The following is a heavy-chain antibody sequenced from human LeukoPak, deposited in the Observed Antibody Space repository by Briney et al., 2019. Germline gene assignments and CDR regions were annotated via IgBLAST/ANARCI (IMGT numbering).Heavy chain of an antibody. Sequence: ASETLSLTCAVSGYSISSGYHWGWIRQPPGKGLEWIGSMSHSGSTYYNPSPKSRVTISVDTSKNQFSLKLSSVTAADTAVYYCARGPSAKDIVVVPALRPFDYWGQGTLVTVSS. CDR1: GYSISSGYH. V-gene: IGHV4-38-2*01. J-gene: IGHJ4*02. D-gene: IGHD2-2*01. CDR2: MSHSGST. CDR3: ARGPSAKDIVVVPALRPFDY.